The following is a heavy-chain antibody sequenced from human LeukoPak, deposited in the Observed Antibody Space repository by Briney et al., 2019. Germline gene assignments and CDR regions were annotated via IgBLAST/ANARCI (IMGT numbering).Heavy chain of an antibody. V-gene: IGHV3-7*01. Sequence: GGSLRLSCAASGFTFSNYWMSWVRQAPGKGLEWVANIKFDGSDKFYVDSVKGRFTISRDNAKNLLYLQMNSLRAEDTAVYFCARGRVGSYPLDYWGQGTLVTVSS. CDR3: ARGRVGSYPLDY. J-gene: IGHJ4*02. CDR2: IKFDGSDK. CDR1: GFTFSNYW. D-gene: IGHD1-26*01.